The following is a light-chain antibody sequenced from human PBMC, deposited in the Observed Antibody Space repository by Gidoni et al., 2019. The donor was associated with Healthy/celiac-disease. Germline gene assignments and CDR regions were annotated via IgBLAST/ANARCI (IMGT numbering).Light chain of an antibody. CDR3: VLYMGSGASWV. CDR1: SGSVSTSYY. J-gene: IGLJ3*02. CDR2: STN. Sequence: QTVVTQAPSFSVSPGGTVTLTCGLSSGSVSTSYYPSWYQQTPGQAPRTLIYSTNTRSSGVPDRFSGSILGNKAALTITGAQADDESDYYCVLYMGSGASWVFGGGTKLTVL. V-gene: IGLV8-61*01.